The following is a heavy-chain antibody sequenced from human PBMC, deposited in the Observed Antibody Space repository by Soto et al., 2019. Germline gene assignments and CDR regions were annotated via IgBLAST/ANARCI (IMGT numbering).Heavy chain of an antibody. CDR1: GFTFSSYG. J-gene: IGHJ6*02. D-gene: IGHD3-10*01. V-gene: IGHV3-30*18. Sequence: GGSLRLSCAASGFTFSSYGMHWVRQAPGKGLEWVAVISYDGSNKYYADSVKGRFTISRDNSKNTLYLQMSSLRAEDTTVYYCAKDHLSGWFGELLYYYYYGMDVWGQGTTVTVSS. CDR2: ISYDGSNK. CDR3: AKDHLSGWFGELLYYYYYGMDV.